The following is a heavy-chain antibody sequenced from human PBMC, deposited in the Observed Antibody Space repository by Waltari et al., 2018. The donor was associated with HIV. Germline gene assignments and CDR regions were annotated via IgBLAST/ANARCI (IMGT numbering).Heavy chain of an antibody. J-gene: IGHJ4*02. CDR1: GFIFSSYA. D-gene: IGHD2-2*01. V-gene: IGHV3-23*01. CDR2: ISGSGNST. CDR3: AKGDCNSPSCPFDF. Sequence: EVQLLESGGGLIEPGGSLRLSCVGSGFIFSSYAMSWVRQGPGKGLGWVSGISGSGNSTYYAGSVKGRFIISRDNSKNTVFLQMNSLRAEDTAVYYCAKGDCNSPSCPFDFWGQVTLVTVSS.